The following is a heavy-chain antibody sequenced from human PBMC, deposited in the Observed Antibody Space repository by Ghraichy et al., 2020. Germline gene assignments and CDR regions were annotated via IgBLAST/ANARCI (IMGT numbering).Heavy chain of an antibody. J-gene: IGHJ4*02. CDR3: ARLGSYYDFWSGYRGPFDY. Sequence: SETLSLTCTVSGGSISSSSYYWGWIRQPPGKGLEWIGSIYYSGSTYYNPSLKSRVTISVDTSKNQFSLKLSSVTAADTAVYYCARLGSYYDFWSGYRGPFDYWGQGTLVTVSS. D-gene: IGHD3-3*01. CDR1: GGSISSSSYY. CDR2: IYYSGST. V-gene: IGHV4-39*01.